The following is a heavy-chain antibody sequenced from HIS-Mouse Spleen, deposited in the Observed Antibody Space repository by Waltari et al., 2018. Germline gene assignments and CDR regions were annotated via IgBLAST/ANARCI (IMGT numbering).Heavy chain of an antibody. V-gene: IGHV4-39*07. CDR2: IYYSGST. Sequence: QLQLQESGPGLVKPSETLSPTCTVSGGSISSSSSYCGWSRQPPGKGLYWIGGIYYSGSTYYNPSLKSHVTISVDTSKNQFSLKLSSVTAADTAVYYCAREIPYSSSWYDWYFDLWGRGTLVTVSS. CDR3: AREIPYSSSWYDWYFDL. D-gene: IGHD6-13*01. J-gene: IGHJ2*01. CDR1: GGSISSSSSY.